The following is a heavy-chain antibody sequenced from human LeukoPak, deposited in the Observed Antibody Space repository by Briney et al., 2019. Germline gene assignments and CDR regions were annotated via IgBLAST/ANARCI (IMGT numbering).Heavy chain of an antibody. CDR3: TRLPTAAGTPLFDY. Sequence: SETLSLTCTVSGGSISSYYWSWIRQPPGKGLEWIGEINHSGSTNYNPSLKSRVTKSVDTSKNQFSLKLSSVTAADTAVYYCTRLPTAAGTPLFDYWGQGTLVTVSS. J-gene: IGHJ4*02. CDR2: INHSGST. CDR1: GGSISSYY. V-gene: IGHV4-34*01. D-gene: IGHD6-13*01.